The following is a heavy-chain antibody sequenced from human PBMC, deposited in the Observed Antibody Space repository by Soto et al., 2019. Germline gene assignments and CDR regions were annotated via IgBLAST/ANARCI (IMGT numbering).Heavy chain of an antibody. J-gene: IGHJ4*02. CDR2: ISYDGSNK. Sequence: GGSLRLSCAASGFSFSNCAMHWVRQAPGKGLEWVSVISYDGSNKYYADSVEGRFTLSRDNSKNTLYLQMSRLRAEDTAVYYCARHNWGTDXWGQRTLDTVSX. CDR1: GFSFSNCA. CDR3: ARHNWGTDX. D-gene: IGHD7-27*01. V-gene: IGHV3-30-3*01.